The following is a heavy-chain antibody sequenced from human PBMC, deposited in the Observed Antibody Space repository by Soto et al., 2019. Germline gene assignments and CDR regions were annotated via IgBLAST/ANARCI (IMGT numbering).Heavy chain of an antibody. J-gene: IGHJ4*02. CDR3: ARRLVRGVIPYHFDY. CDR1: GGSFSGYY. D-gene: IGHD3-10*01. Sequence: SETLSLTCAVYGGSFSGYYWSWIRQPPGKGLEWIGEINHSGSTNYNPSLKSRVTISVDTSKNQFSLKLSSVTAADTAVYYCARRLVRGVIPYHFDYWGQGTLVTVSS. CDR2: INHSGST. V-gene: IGHV4-34*01.